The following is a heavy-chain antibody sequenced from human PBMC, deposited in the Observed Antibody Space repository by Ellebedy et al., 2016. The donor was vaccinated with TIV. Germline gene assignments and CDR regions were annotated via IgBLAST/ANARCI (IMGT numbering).Heavy chain of an antibody. J-gene: IGHJ4*02. CDR1: GGSTSSSSYY. D-gene: IGHD2-8*02. Sequence: MPSETLSLTCTVSGGSTSSSSYYWGWIRQPPGKGLEWIGSFYYSGSTYYNPFLKSRVTISVHTTMDQFSLKLSSVTAADSAVYFCAASVSVTGGIDYWGQGTLVTVSS. CDR2: FYYSGST. V-gene: IGHV4-39*01. CDR3: AASVSVTGGIDY.